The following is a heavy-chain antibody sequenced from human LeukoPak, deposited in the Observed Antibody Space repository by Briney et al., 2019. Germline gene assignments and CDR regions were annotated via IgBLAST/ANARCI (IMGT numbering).Heavy chain of an antibody. J-gene: IGHJ5*01. CDR1: EYSFTAFY. CDR3: ARDGVYGTGSYNRGCIAS. Sequence: GASVKVSRKTSEYSFTAFYIHWVRQAPGQGLERMWEIPPRRGDTNNAHKIPGRVTMTRDTSISTDYLDLSSVRSDDAGVYYCARDGVYGTGSYNRGCIASWG. V-gene: IGHV1-2*02. CDR2: IPPRRGDT. D-gene: IGHD3-10*01.